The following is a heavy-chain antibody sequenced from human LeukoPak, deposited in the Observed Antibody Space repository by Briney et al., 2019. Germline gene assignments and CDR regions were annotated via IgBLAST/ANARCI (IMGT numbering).Heavy chain of an antibody. J-gene: IGHJ4*02. CDR3: ARVRFGELFI. D-gene: IGHD3-10*01. Sequence: ASVKVSCKASGYTFTGYSLHWVRQAPGQGLEWMGMTNPSGGRTIYAQKFQGRITMTSDLSTSTVYMQLSSLRSEDTAVYYCARVRFGELFIWGQGTLATVSS. CDR2: TNPSGGRT. CDR1: GYTFTGYS. V-gene: IGHV1-46*01.